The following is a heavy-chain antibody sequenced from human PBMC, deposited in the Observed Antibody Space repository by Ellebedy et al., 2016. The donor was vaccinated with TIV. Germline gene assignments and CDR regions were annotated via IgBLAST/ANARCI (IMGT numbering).Heavy chain of an antibody. CDR1: GFNFRRYW. V-gene: IGHV3-7*01. Sequence: PGGSLRLSCAASGFNFRRYWMGWVRQAPGKGLEWVSNIYQDGSDQYYVESVKGRFTISRDNANKSLFLQMNSLRVEDTAVYYCARRGSYGDYAVQVNSWFDAWGQGTLVTVSS. D-gene: IGHD4-17*01. CDR2: IYQDGSDQ. CDR3: ARRGSYGDYAVQVNSWFDA. J-gene: IGHJ5*02.